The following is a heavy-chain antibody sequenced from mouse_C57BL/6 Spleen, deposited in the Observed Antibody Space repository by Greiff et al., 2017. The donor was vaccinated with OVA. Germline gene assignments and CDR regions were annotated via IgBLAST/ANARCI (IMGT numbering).Heavy chain of an antibody. CDR1: GYTFTDYA. J-gene: IGHJ3*01. D-gene: IGHD1-1*01. CDR2: ISTYYGDA. Sequence: QVQLQQSGPELVRPGVSVKISCKGSGYTFTDYAMHWVKQSHAKSLEWIGVISTYYGDASYNQKFQDKATMTVDKSSSTAYMELARLTSEDSAVYYGAREGDYDYGSSPAWFAYWGQGTLVTVSA. V-gene: IGHV1-67*01. CDR3: AREGDYDYGSSPAWFAY.